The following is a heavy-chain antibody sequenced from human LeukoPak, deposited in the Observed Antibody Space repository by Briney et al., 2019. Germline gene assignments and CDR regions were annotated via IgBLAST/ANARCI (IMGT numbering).Heavy chain of an antibody. CDR3: ARAARVPAAIRLDYFDY. CDR1: GFTFSSYS. CDR2: ISSSSSYI. Sequence: PGGSLRLSCAASGFTFSSYSMNWVRQAPGKGLEWVSSISSSSSYIYYADSVKGRFTISRDNAKNSLYLQMNSLRAEDTAVYYCARAARVPAAIRLDYFDYWGQGTLVTVSS. V-gene: IGHV3-21*01. D-gene: IGHD2-2*02. J-gene: IGHJ4*02.